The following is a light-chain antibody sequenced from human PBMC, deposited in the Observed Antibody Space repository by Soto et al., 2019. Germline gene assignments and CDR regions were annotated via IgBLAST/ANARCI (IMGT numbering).Light chain of an antibody. Sequence: SVLTQPPSVSAAPGQKVTISCSGANSNIEDNYVSWYQHLPGTTPKLLIFDNNKRPSGIPDRFSGSKSGTSATLGITGLQTGDEADYYCGTWDSSLSAGVFGGGTKVTVL. CDR3: GTWDSSLSAGV. CDR1: NSNIEDNY. V-gene: IGLV1-51*01. J-gene: IGLJ2*01. CDR2: DNN.